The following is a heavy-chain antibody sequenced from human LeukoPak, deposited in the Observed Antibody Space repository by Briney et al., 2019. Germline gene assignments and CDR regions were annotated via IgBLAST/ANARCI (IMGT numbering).Heavy chain of an antibody. CDR3: ARVHYYGSGSYYVDY. Sequence: SRTLSLTCTVSGGSISSGGYYWSWIRQHPGKGLEWIGYIYYSGSTYYNPSLKSRVTISVDTSKNQFSLKLSSVPAADTAVYYCARVHYYGSGSYYVDYWGQGTLVSVSS. CDR2: IYYSGST. J-gene: IGHJ4*02. D-gene: IGHD3-10*01. CDR1: GGSISSGGYY. V-gene: IGHV4-31*03.